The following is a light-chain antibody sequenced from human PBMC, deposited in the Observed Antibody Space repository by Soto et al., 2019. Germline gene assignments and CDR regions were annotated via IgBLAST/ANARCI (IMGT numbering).Light chain of an antibody. Sequence: QSALTQPPSASGSPGQSVTIPCTGTSSDVGGYDHVSWYQQHPGKAPKLMIYEVTKRPAGVPDRFSGSKSGNTASLTVSGLQAEDEADYFCSSDGGQYNYVFGTGTKLTVL. CDR3: SSDGGQYNYV. J-gene: IGLJ1*01. V-gene: IGLV2-8*01. CDR1: SSDVGGYDH. CDR2: EVT.